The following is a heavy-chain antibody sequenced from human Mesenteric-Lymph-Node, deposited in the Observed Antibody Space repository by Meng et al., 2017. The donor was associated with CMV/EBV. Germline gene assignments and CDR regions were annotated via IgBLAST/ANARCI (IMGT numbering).Heavy chain of an antibody. CDR3: AREELNWFDP. CDR1: GFTFSSYS. J-gene: IGHJ5*02. CDR2: ISSSSSYI. D-gene: IGHD1-26*01. V-gene: IGHV3-21*01. Sequence: GESLKISCAASGFTFSSYSMNWVRQAPGKGLEWVSSISSSSSYIYYADSVKGRFTISRDNSKNTLYLQMNSLRAEDTAVYYCAREELNWFDPWGQGTLVTVSS.